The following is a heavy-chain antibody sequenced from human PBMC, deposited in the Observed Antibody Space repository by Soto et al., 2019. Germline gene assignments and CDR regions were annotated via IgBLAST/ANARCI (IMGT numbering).Heavy chain of an antibody. D-gene: IGHD6-6*01. CDR1: GGSISSYY. Sequence: SETLSLTCTVSGGSISSYYWSWIRQPPGKGLEWIGYIYYSGSTNYNPSLKSRVTISVDTSKNQFSLKLSSVTAADTAVYYCARFGSSSGLFDYWGQGTLVTVSS. V-gene: IGHV4-59*01. CDR2: IYYSGST. CDR3: ARFGSSSGLFDY. J-gene: IGHJ4*02.